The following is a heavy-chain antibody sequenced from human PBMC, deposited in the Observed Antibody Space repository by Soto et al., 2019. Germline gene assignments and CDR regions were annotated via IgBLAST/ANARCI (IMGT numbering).Heavy chain of an antibody. CDR3: ARSGRRLGSSSGLYYYYYGMDV. J-gene: IGHJ6*02. CDR1: GYSFSSYW. CDR2: IYPGDSNT. D-gene: IGHD6-6*01. V-gene: IGHV5-51*01. Sequence: PGESLKISCKGSGYSFSSYWIGWVRQMPGKGLEWMGIIYPGDSNTRYSPSFQGQVTISADKSISTAYLQWSSLKASDTAMYYCARSGRRLGSSSGLYYYYYGMDVWGQGTTVTVSS.